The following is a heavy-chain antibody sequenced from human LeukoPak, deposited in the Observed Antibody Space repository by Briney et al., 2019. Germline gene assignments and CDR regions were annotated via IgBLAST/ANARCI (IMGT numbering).Heavy chain of an antibody. CDR2: IRKKSEGGTT. D-gene: IGHD5-18*01. CDR3: TREGYSFARH. CDR1: GFTFSDAW. Sequence: GGSLRLSCVASGFTFSDAWMAWVRQVPGKGLEWLGRIRKKSEGGTTGYAAPVEGRFTISRDDSTSTLSLQMNRLKSEDTGVYFCTREGYSFARHWGQGTLVTVSS. J-gene: IGHJ4*02. V-gene: IGHV3-15*01.